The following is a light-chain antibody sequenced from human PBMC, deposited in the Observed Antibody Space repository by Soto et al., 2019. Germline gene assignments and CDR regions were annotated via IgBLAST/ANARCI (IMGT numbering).Light chain of an antibody. CDR2: GES. J-gene: IGKJ1*01. CDR1: HSVTSN. CDR3: QHYYDCPPLT. V-gene: IGKV3-15*01. Sequence: EIGMTQSPATLSVSPGERATLSCRASHSVTSNLAWYKQRPGQAPRLLIYGESTRATDIPARFSGRGSGTEFTLTISSLQAEDFAVYYCQHYYDCPPLTYGQGTKVVIK.